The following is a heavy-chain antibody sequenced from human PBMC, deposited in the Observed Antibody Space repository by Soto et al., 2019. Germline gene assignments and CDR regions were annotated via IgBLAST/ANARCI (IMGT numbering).Heavy chain of an antibody. D-gene: IGHD2-21*01. J-gene: IGHJ5*02. CDR1: GGTLNTYT. CDR3: ATTTFPNWFDP. CDR2: IIPILGIP. V-gene: IGHV1-69*02. Sequence: SVKVSCKASGGTLNTYTISWVRQAPGQGLEWMGRIIPILGIPNYAQRFQGRVTITRDTSMSTAYMELRSLRSDDTAVYYCATTTFPNWFDPWGQGTLVTVSS.